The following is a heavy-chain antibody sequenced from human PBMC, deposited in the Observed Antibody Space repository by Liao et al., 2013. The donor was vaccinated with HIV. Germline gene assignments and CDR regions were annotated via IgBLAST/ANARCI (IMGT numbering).Heavy chain of an antibody. J-gene: IGHJ3*02. CDR2: FYYGLNT. D-gene: IGHD3-3*01. CDR3: ARGRSGYYMVDTFDI. V-gene: IGHV4-59*12. CDR1: GDSISGYY. Sequence: QVQLQESGPGLVKPSEALSLTCSVSGDSISGYYWGWIRQPPERGLEWIGYFYYGLNTEYNSFFRSRATISGDAAQNRFSLILKSVTAADTAVYYCARGRSGYYMVDTFDIWGQGTMVTVSS.